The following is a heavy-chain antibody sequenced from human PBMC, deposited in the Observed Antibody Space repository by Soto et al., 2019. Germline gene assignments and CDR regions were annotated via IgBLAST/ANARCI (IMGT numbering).Heavy chain of an antibody. CDR2: INADNGDS. V-gene: IGHV1-3*01. CDR1: GYAFTSYT. Sequence: QVQLVQSGAEVKKPGASVKVSCNPSGYAFTSYTMHWVRQAPGQGLEWMGWINADNGDSKYSQKFQGRVTITRDTSASIAYMELSSLRSEDPAVYYCARDTGSGLRVEPGIFEYWGQGTLVTVSS. D-gene: IGHD1-26*01. CDR3: ARDTGSGLRVEPGIFEY. J-gene: IGHJ4*02.